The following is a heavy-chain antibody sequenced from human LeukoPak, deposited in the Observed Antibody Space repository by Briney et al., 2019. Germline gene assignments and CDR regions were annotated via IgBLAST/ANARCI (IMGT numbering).Heavy chain of an antibody. Sequence: PSETLSLTCTVSGGSISGSSYYWGWIRQPPGKGLEWIGSIYYSGSTYYNPSLKSRVTISVDTSKNQFSLKLNSVTAADTAVYYCARVRYSSGWFPFDYWGQGTLVIVSS. D-gene: IGHD6-19*01. CDR2: IYYSGST. J-gene: IGHJ4*02. CDR1: GGSISGSSYY. V-gene: IGHV4-39*07. CDR3: ARVRYSSGWFPFDY.